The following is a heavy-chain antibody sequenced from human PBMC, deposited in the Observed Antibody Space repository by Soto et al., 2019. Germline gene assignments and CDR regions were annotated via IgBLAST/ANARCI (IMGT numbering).Heavy chain of an antibody. Sequence: GASVKVSCKASGYTFTSYGISWVRQAPGQGLEWMGWISAYNGNTNYAQKLQGRVTMTTDTSTSTAYMELRSLRSDDTAVYYCARAHGSGYSSSPYYFDYWGQGTLVTVSS. CDR2: ISAYNGNT. D-gene: IGHD6-13*01. CDR3: ARAHGSGYSSSPYYFDY. CDR1: GYTFTSYG. V-gene: IGHV1-18*01. J-gene: IGHJ4*02.